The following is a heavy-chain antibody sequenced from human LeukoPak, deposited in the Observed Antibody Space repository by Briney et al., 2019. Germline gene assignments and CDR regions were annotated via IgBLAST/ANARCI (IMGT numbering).Heavy chain of an antibody. V-gene: IGHV4-39*07. J-gene: IGHJ4*02. D-gene: IGHD6-6*01. Sequence: SETLSLTCTVSGGSISSSSYYWGWIRQPPGKGLEWIGSIYYSGSTYYNPSLKSRVTISVDTSKNQFSLKLSSVTAADTAVYYCARVPLAYCGISGCIAARPDYWGQGTLVTVSS. CDR1: GGSISSSSYY. CDR2: IYYSGST. CDR3: ARVPLAYCGISGCIAARPDY.